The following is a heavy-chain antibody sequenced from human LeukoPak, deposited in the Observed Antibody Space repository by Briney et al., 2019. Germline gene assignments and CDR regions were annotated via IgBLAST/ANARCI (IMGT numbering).Heavy chain of an antibody. CDR2: IYYSGST. D-gene: IGHD3-22*01. Sequence: SETLSLTCTVSGGSISSYYWSWIRQPPGKGLEWIGYIYYSGSTNYNPSLKSRVTISVDTSKNQFSPKLSSVTAADTAVYYCAGDHIKDYDSSGYYLDAFDIWGQGTMVTVSS. CDR1: GGSISSYY. V-gene: IGHV4-59*01. CDR3: AGDHIKDYDSSGYYLDAFDI. J-gene: IGHJ3*02.